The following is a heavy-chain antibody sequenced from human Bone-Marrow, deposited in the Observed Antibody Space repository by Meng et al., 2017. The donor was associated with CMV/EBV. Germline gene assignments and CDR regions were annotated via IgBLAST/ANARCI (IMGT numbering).Heavy chain of an antibody. CDR1: GYSFTSYW. CDR3: ARHHDSSGWSWFDP. V-gene: IGHV5-51*01. CDR2: IYPGDSDT. J-gene: IGHJ5*02. Sequence: GSLKISCKGSGYSFTSYWSGWVRQMPGKGLEWMGIIYPGDSDTRYSPSFQGQVTIPADKSITTAYLQWSSLKASDTAMYYCARHHDSSGWSWFDPWGQGTLVTVSS. D-gene: IGHD6-19*01.